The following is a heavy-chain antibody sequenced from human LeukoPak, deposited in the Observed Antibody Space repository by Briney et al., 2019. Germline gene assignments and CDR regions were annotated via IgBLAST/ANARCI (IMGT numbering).Heavy chain of an antibody. CDR2: IIPIFGTA. V-gene: IGHV1-69*13. J-gene: IGHJ4*02. D-gene: IGHD5-12*01. Sequence: SVKVSCKASGGTFSSYAISWMRQAPGQGLEWMGGIIPIFGTANYAQKFQGRVTITADESTSTAYMELSSLRSEDTAVYYCARDLNGGYDLDYWGQGTLVTVSS. CDR3: ARDLNGGYDLDY. CDR1: GGTFSSYA.